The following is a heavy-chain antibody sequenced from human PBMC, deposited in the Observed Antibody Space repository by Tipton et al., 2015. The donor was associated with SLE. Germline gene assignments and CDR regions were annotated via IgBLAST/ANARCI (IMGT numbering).Heavy chain of an antibody. CDR1: GGSISSSNYY. CDR3: ARGGASVLIRNCYFDY. V-gene: IGHV4-39*07. J-gene: IGHJ4*01. D-gene: IGHD2-8*01. CDR2: IYYSGST. Sequence: LRLSCTVSGGSISSSNYYWGWIRQPPGKGLEWIGSIYYSGSTYYNPSLKSRVSISVDTSKNQFFLNLHSVTAADTAAYYCARGGASVLIRNCYFDYWGQGSLVTVSS.